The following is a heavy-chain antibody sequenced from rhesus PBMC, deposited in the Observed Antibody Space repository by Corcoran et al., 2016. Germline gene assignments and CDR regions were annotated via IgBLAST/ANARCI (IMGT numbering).Heavy chain of an antibody. CDR1: GGSIRSSY. V-gene: IGHV4-169*01. Sequence: QLQLQESGPGLVKPSETLSLTCAVSGGSIRSSYWSWIRQAPGKGLEWIGYIYGSGSSTNYKPSLKSRVTLSVDTSKNQRSLKLSSVTAADTAVYYCARGGRGYSYRDAFDFWGQGLRVTVSS. D-gene: IGHD5-12*01. CDR3: ARGGRGYSYRDAFDF. J-gene: IGHJ3*01. CDR2: IYGSGSST.